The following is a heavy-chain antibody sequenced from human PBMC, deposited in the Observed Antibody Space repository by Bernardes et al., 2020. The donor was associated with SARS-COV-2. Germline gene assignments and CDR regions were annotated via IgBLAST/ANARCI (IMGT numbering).Heavy chain of an antibody. CDR2: IYGGNGNT. J-gene: IGHJ4*02. D-gene: IGHD3-9*01. Sequence: ASVKVSCKASGYMFSNYNMHWVRQAPGQRLEWMGWIYGGNGNTKYSENFQDRVTITRDTSASTAYMELSSLRFEDTAVYYCVRDPPADILTGTPRDWGQGTLVTVSS. CDR3: VRDPPADILTGTPRD. V-gene: IGHV1-3*01. CDR1: GYMFSNYN.